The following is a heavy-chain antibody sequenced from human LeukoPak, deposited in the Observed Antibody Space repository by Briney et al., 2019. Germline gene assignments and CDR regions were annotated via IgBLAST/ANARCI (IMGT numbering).Heavy chain of an antibody. D-gene: IGHD3-10*01. Sequence: ASVKVSCKVSGYTLTELSMHWVRQAPGKGLEWMGGFEPEDGETIYAQKFQGRVTMTEDTSTDTAYMELSSLRSEDTAVYYCATDLGGSGSYYTYYYYYGMDVWGQGTTVTVSS. J-gene: IGHJ6*02. CDR3: ATDLGGSGSYYTYYYYYGMDV. CDR2: FEPEDGET. V-gene: IGHV1-24*01. CDR1: GYTLTELS.